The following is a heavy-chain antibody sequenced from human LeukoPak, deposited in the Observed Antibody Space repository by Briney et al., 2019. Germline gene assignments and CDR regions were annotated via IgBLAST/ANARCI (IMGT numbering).Heavy chain of an antibody. CDR3: AKDSGYEVFDY. CDR2: ISYDGSNK. Sequence: GGSLRLSCAASGFTFSSYGMHWVRQAPGKGLEWVAVISYDGSNKYYADSVKGRFTISRDNSKNTLYLQMNSLRAEDTAVYYCAKDSGYEVFDYWGQGTLVTVSS. D-gene: IGHD5-12*01. V-gene: IGHV3-30*18. CDR1: GFTFSSYG. J-gene: IGHJ4*02.